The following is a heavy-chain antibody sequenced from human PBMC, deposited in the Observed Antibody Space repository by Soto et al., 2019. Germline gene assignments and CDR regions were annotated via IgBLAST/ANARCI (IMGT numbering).Heavy chain of an antibody. J-gene: IGHJ5*02. CDR2: ISAYNGNT. CDR3: ARGPDIAAAGHWFDP. CDR1: GYTFTSYG. V-gene: IGHV1-18*01. Sequence: ASVKVSCKASGYTFTSYGIIWVRQAPGQGLEWMGWISAYNGNTNYAQKLQGRVTMTTDTSTSTAYMELRSLRSDDTAVYYCARGPDIAAAGHWFDPWGQGTLVTVSS. D-gene: IGHD6-13*01.